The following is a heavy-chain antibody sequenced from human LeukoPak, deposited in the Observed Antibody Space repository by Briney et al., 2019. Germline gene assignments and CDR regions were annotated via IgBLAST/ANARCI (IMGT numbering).Heavy chain of an antibody. Sequence: GESPKISCKGSGYYFTNYWISWVRQMTGKGLEWMGRIDPSDSYTNYSPSFQGQVTISADKSISTAYLQWSSLKASDTAMYYCASKASGSYRGAFDYWGQGTLVTVSS. CDR1: GYYFTNYW. V-gene: IGHV5-10-1*04. CDR2: IDPSDSYT. J-gene: IGHJ4*02. D-gene: IGHD1-26*01. CDR3: ASKASGSYRGAFDY.